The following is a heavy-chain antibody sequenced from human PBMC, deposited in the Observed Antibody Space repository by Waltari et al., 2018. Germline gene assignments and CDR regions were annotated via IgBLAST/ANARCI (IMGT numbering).Heavy chain of an antibody. CDR3: ARIYGSGSPIPSVDY. V-gene: IGHV4-39*01. CDR2: IYHSGST. D-gene: IGHD3-10*01. J-gene: IGHJ4*02. Sequence: WGWIRQPPGKGLDWIASIYHSGSTYYNPSLKSRVTISVDTSKNQFSLKLTSVTAADTAVYYCARIYGSGSPIPSVDYWGQGTLVTVSS.